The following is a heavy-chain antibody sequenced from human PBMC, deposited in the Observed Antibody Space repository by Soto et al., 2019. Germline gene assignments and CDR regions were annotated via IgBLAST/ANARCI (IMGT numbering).Heavy chain of an antibody. CDR3: ARDYLTEIPYYDFSHGYGMDV. CDR1: GYTLTSYG. V-gene: IGHV1-18*01. CDR2: ISAYNGNT. J-gene: IGHJ6*02. Sequence: ASVKVSCKASGYTLTSYGISWVRQAPGQGLEWMGWISAYNGNTNYAQKLQGRVTMTTDTSTSTAHMELRSLRADDTAVYSFARDYLTEIPYYDFSHGYGMDVSGQGTAVSVSS. D-gene: IGHD3-3*01.